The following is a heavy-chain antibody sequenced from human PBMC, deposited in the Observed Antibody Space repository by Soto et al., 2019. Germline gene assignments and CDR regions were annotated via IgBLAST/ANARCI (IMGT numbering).Heavy chain of an antibody. V-gene: IGHV3-30*18. J-gene: IGHJ4*02. Sequence: QVQLVESGGGVVQPRRSLRLSCAASGFTFSSYGMHWVRQAPGKGLEWVAVISYDGSNKYYADSVKGRFTISRDNSKNTLYLQMNRLRAEDTSVYYWAKGVRQPQPDLDYWGQGTLVTVSS. CDR2: ISYDGSNK. CDR3: AKGVRQPQPDLDY. CDR1: GFTFSSYG. D-gene: IGHD3-10*01.